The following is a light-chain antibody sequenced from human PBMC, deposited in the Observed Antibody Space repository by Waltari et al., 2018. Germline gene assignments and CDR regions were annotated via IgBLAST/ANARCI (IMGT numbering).Light chain of an antibody. CDR2: AAS. CDR1: QSVSYY. CDR3: QQRRTWPLT. J-gene: IGKJ4*01. V-gene: IGKV3-11*01. Sequence: EIVLTQSPATLSLSPGERATLPCRASQSVSYYLAWYQQKPGQAPRLLIYAASSRATGIPARFSGSGSETDFTLTISSLEPEDFAVYYCQQRRTWPLTFGGGTKVEI.